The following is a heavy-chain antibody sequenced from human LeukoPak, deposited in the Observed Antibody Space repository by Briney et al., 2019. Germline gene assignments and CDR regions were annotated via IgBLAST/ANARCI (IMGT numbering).Heavy chain of an antibody. CDR3: AKARYYYDSSGLKLFDY. Sequence: GGSLRLSCAASGFTFSSYAMSWVRQAPGKGLEWVSAISGSGGSTYYADSVKGRFTISRDNSKNTLYLQMNSLRAEDTAVYYCAKARYYYDSSGLKLFDYWGQGTLVTVSS. V-gene: IGHV3-23*01. CDR1: GFTFSSYA. D-gene: IGHD3-22*01. J-gene: IGHJ4*02. CDR2: ISGSGGST.